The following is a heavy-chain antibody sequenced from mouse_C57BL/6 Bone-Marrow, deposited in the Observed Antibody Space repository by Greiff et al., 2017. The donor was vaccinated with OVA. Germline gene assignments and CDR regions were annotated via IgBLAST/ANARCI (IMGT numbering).Heavy chain of an antibody. CDR3: ASDYGRAWLAY. D-gene: IGHD1-1*01. CDR2: IDPSDSST. Sequence: QVQLQQPGAELVKPGASVKLSCKASGYTFTSYWMQWVKQRPGQGLEWIGEIDPSDSSTNYNPKFKGKATLTVDTSSSTAYMQLSSLTSEDSAVYYCASDYGRAWLAYWGQGTLGTGSA. J-gene: IGHJ3*01. V-gene: IGHV1-50*01. CDR1: GYTFTSYW.